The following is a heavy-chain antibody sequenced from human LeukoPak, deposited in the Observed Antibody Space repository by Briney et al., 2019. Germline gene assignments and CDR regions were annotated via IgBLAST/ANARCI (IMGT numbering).Heavy chain of an antibody. Sequence: GGSLRLSCAASGFPFSSHVLSWVRQAPGKGLEWIAYINHNGEAIYYPDFVKGRLIISRDNAKNSLFLQMNDLRDEDTAVYYCARDYDWAFDFWGQGTRVTVSS. CDR1: GFPFSSHV. J-gene: IGHJ4*02. D-gene: IGHD3-9*01. V-gene: IGHV3-48*02. CDR3: ARDYDWAFDF. CDR2: INHNGEAI.